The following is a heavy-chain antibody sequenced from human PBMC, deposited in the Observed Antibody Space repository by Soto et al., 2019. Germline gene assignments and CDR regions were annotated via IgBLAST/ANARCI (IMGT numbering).Heavy chain of an antibody. CDR3: ARDRPGPRHYFDY. J-gene: IGHJ4*02. CDR1: GDSVATSSYY. V-gene: IGHV4-39*02. Sequence: SETLSLTCTVSGDSVATSSYYWCWIRQTPGRGLEWIGTVYYTGSTYYNPSLNNRVTISVDTSRNQFSLKLNSVTAADTAVYYCARDRPGPRHYFDYWGLGNMVTVSS. CDR2: VYYTGST. D-gene: IGHD6-6*01.